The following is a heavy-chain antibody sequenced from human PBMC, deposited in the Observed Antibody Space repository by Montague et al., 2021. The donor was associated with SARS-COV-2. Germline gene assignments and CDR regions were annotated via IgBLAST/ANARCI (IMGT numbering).Heavy chain of an antibody. J-gene: IGHJ4*02. CDR3: ATTPGRFGEFHFDY. V-gene: IGHV4-59*01. CDR2: IHSSGST. D-gene: IGHD3-10*01. CDR1: GGSISSYY. Sequence: SETLSLTCTVSGGSISSYYWSWIRQPPGKGLEWLGHIHSSGSTNYNPSLKSRVTISVDTSKSQFSLKLGSVTAADTAVYYCATTPGRFGEFHFDYWGQGTLVTVSS.